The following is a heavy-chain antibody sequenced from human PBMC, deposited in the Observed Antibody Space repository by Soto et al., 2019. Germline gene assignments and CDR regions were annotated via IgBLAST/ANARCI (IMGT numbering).Heavy chain of an antibody. J-gene: IGHJ4*02. D-gene: IGHD3-22*01. Sequence: VQLVESGGGLVQPGGSLRLSCAASGFTFSSYNMNWVRQAPGKGLEWVSYISSSSTTIYYVDSVKGRFTISRDDGTNSLYLQMNSLRAEDTAVYYCARSLYGSKDYWGQGTLVTVSS. CDR2: ISSSSTTI. CDR1: GFTFSSYN. CDR3: ARSLYGSKDY. V-gene: IGHV3-48*01.